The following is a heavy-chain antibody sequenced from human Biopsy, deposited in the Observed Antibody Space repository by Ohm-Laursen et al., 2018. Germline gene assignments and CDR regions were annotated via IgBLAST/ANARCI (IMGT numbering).Heavy chain of an antibody. J-gene: IGHJ4*02. Sequence: SDTLSLTCTVSGVSINGGRYYWNWIRHHPGKDLEWIGNIFYSANTYYNPSLKSRVTISVDTSKNQFSLKLSSVTAADTAVYYCARLGSGDYFPTFFDFWGQGALVTVSS. V-gene: IGHV4-31*03. D-gene: IGHD5-12*01. CDR2: IFYSANT. CDR3: ARLGSGDYFPTFFDF. CDR1: GVSINGGRYY.